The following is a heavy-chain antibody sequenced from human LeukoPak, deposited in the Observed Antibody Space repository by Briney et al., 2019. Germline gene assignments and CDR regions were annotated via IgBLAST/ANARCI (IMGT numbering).Heavy chain of an antibody. CDR3: TRLLGAFDT. CDR1: GFTFSGSA. V-gene: IGHV3-73*01. CDR2: IRSKANSYAT. J-gene: IGHJ3*02. Sequence: PGGSLKLSCAASGFTFSGSAMHWVRQASGKGLEWVGRIRSKANSYATAYAASVKGRFTISRDDSKNTAYLQMNSLKTEDTAVYYCTRLLGAFDTWGQGTMVTVSS.